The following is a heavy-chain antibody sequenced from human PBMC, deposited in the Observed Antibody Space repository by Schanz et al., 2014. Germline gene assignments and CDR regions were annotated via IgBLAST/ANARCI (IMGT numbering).Heavy chain of an antibody. V-gene: IGHV1-18*04. D-gene: IGHD6-19*01. Sequence: QVQLVQSGAEVKKPGSSMKVSCKASGGTFSTYPINWLRQAPGQGLEWMGWISPYNGNTNYAPKVQGRVTVTTDTSTSTVYMELRSLRSDDTAVYYCARGGYSSGWYDRDIAHFDFWGRGTLVTVSS. J-gene: IGHJ4*02. CDR3: ARGGYSSGWYDRDIAHFDF. CDR2: ISPYNGNT. CDR1: GGTFSTYP.